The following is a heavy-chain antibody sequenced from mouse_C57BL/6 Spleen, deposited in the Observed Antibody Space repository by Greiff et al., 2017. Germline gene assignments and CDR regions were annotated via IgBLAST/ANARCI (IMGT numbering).Heavy chain of an antibody. Sequence: VMLVESGAELVKPGASVKISCKASGYAFSSYWMNWVKQRPGKGLEWIGQFYPGDGDTNYNGKFKGKATLTADKSSSTAYMQLISLTSEDSAVYFCARGYYGSSYAMDYWGQGTSVTVSS. CDR1: GYAFSSYW. D-gene: IGHD1-1*01. J-gene: IGHJ4*01. CDR2: FYPGDGDT. V-gene: IGHV1-80*01. CDR3: ARGYYGSSYAMDY.